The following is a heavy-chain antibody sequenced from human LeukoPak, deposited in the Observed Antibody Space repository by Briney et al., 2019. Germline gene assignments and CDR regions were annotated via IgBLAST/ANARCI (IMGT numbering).Heavy chain of an antibody. CDR2: ISHSGST. CDR3: AREAAAARGRFDY. V-gene: IGHV4-4*02. CDR1: GGSISSSNW. Sequence: KPSETPSLTCAVSGGSISSSNWWSWVRQPPGKGLEWLGEISHSGSTDYNPSLKSRVTMSVDKSKNQFSLKVTFVTVADTAVYYCAREAAAARGRFDYWGQGTLVTVAS. D-gene: IGHD6-13*01. J-gene: IGHJ4*02.